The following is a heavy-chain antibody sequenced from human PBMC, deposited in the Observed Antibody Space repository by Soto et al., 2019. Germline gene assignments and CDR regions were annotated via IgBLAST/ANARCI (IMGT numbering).Heavy chain of an antibody. J-gene: IGHJ4*02. CDR3: ARDAYGDYLFDY. CDR2: ISSSTSTT. CDR1: GFTFSSYS. Sequence: EVQLVESGGGLVQPGGSLRLSCAASGFTFSSYSMNWVRQAPGKGLEWISYISSSTSTTYHADSVKGRFTISRDNANNSLHLQMNSLRAEDTAVYYCARDAYGDYLFDYWGQGTLVTVSS. V-gene: IGHV3-48*01. D-gene: IGHD4-17*01.